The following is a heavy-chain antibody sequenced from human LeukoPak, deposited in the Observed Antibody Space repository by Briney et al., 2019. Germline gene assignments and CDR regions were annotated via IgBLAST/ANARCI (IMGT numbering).Heavy chain of an antibody. CDR2: IYHSGST. J-gene: IGHJ2*01. CDR1: GGSISSGGYS. V-gene: IGHV4-30-2*01. CDR3: ARGPVGYFDL. Sequence: SETLSLTCAVSGGSISSGGYSWSWIRQPPGKGLEWIGYIYHSGSTYYNPSLKSRVTISVDRSKNQFSLKLSSVTAADTAVYYCARGPVGYFDLWGRGTLVTVSS.